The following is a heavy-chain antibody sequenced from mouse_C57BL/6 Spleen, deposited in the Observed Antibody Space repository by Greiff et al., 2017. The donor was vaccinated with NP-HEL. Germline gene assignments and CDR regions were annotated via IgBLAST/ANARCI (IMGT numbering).Heavy chain of an antibody. Sequence: EVQLQQSGPELVKPGASVKMSCKASGYTFTDYNMHWVKQSHGKSLEWIGYINPNNGGTSYNQKFKGKATLTVNKSSSTAYMELRSLTSEDSAVYYCAGIYYDYEGGYFDVWGTGTTVTVSS. J-gene: IGHJ1*03. CDR1: GYTFTDYN. CDR3: AGIYYDYEGGYFDV. CDR2: INPNNGGT. V-gene: IGHV1-22*01. D-gene: IGHD2-4*01.